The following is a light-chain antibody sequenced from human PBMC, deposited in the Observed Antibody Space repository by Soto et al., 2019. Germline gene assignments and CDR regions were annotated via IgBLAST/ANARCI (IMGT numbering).Light chain of an antibody. CDR2: GTS. CDR1: QNINSRY. J-gene: IGKJ3*01. CDR3: QQFGSSPGFT. Sequence: EIVLTQSPGTLSLSPGERATLSCRASQNINSRYLAWYQQKPGQAPRLLLYGTSSRATGIPDRFSGSGSGTDFTLTTSRLEPEDFAVYYCQQFGSSPGFTFGPGTKVDIK. V-gene: IGKV3-20*01.